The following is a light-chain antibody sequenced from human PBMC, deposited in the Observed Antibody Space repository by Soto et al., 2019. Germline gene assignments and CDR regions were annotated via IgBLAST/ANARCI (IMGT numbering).Light chain of an antibody. J-gene: IGLJ2*01. CDR1: SGHSSYA. V-gene: IGLV4-69*01. CDR3: QTWGTGIQV. Sequence: QLVLTQSPSASASLGASVKLTCTLSSGHSSYAIAWHQQQPEKGPRYLMKLNSDGSHSKGXGIPDRFSGSSSGAERYLTXSXLXXXXXADYYCQTWGTGIQVFGGGTKVTVL. CDR2: LNSDGSH.